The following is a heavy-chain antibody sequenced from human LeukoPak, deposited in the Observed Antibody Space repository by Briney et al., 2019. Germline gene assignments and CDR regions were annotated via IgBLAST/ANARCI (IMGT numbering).Heavy chain of an antibody. CDR2: INPNSGDP. D-gene: IGHD5-24*01. CDR3: VRGGDGDRRDFDY. V-gene: IGHV1-2*02. J-gene: IGHJ4*02. CDR1: GYTFTAYY. Sequence: ASVKVSCKASGYTFTAYYLHWVRQAPGQGLEWMGWINPNSGDPNYAQNFQGRVTIASDASLSTAYMELSSLRSDDEAVYYCVRGGDGDRRDFDYWGQGTLVTVSS.